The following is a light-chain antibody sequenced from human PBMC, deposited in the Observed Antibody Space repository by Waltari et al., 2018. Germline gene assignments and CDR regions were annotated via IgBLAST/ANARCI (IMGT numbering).Light chain of an antibody. CDR2: EGS. J-gene: IGLJ3*02. CDR3: CSFASGSTWV. CDR1: RSDFGSYYI. Sequence: QSALTQPASVSGSPGQSTTISCTGTRSDFGSYYIVSWYQQYPGKAPKGIIYEGSKRPSGVSYRFSGSKSGNTASLTISGLQAEDEADYYCCSFASGSTWVFGGGTKLTVL. V-gene: IGLV2-23*01.